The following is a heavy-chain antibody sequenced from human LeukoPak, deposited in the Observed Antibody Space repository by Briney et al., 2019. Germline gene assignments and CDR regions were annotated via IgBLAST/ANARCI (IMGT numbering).Heavy chain of an antibody. V-gene: IGHV1-3*01. CDR2: INAGNGNT. J-gene: IGHJ4*02. D-gene: IGHD3-22*01. Sequence: ASVKVSCKASGYTFTSYAMHWVRQAPGQRLEWMGWINAGNGNTKYSQKFQGRVTITRDTSASTAYMELSSLRSEDTAVYYCARGRVYYDSSGYYKNYFDYWGQGTLVTVSS. CDR3: ARGRVYYDSSGYYKNYFDY. CDR1: GYTFTSYA.